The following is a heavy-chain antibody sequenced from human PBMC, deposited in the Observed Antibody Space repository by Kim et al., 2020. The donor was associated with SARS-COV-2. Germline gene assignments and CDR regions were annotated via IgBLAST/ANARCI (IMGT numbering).Heavy chain of an antibody. J-gene: IGHJ3*02. CDR2: ISGSGGST. CDR3: AEVLSSSWQNDAFDI. Sequence: GGSLRLSCAASGFTFSSYAMSWVRQAPGKGLEWVSAISGSGGSTYYADSVKGRFTISRDNSKNTLYLQMNSLRAEDTAVYYCAEVLSSSWQNDAFDIWGQGTMVAVSS. V-gene: IGHV3-23*01. D-gene: IGHD6-13*01. CDR1: GFTFSSYA.